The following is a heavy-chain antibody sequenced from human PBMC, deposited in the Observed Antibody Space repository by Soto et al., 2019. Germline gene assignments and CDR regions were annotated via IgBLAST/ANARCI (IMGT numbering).Heavy chain of an antibody. J-gene: IGHJ4*02. V-gene: IGHV3-33*01. Sequence: QVQLVESGGGVVQPGRSLRLSCAASGFTFSSYGMHWVRQAPGKGLEGVAVIWYDGSNKYYADSVKGRFTISRDNSKNTLYLQMNSLRADDTAVYYCARRPGLDYWGQGTLVTVSS. CDR1: GFTFSSYG. CDR3: ARRPGLDY. CDR2: IWYDGSNK.